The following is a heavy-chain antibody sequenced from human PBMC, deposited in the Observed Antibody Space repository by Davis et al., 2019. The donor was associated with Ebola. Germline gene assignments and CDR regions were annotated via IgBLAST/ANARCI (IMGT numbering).Heavy chain of an antibody. CDR1: GGSITSTSYY. D-gene: IGHD3-3*01. CDR2: IYYSGST. CDR3: ARGLGTITIMYWFDP. Sequence: PSETLSLTCIVSGGSITSTSYYWGWIRQPPGKGLEWIGSIYYSGSTYYNPSLKSRVTISVDTSKNQFSLKLSSVTAADTAVYYCARGLGTITIMYWFDPWGQGTLVTVSS. V-gene: IGHV4-39*07. J-gene: IGHJ5*02.